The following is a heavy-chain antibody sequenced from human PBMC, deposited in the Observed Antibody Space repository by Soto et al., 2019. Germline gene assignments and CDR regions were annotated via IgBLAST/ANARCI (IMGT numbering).Heavy chain of an antibody. D-gene: IGHD3-22*01. V-gene: IGHV3-33*01. CDR3: ARDQVYYYDSSGYFQV. CDR2: IWYDGSNK. Sequence: LRLSCAASGFTFSSYGMHWVRQAPVKGLEWVAVIWYDGSNKYYADSVKGRFTISRDNSKNTLYLQMNSLRAEDTAVYYCARDQVYYYDSSGYFQVWGQGTLVTVSS. CDR1: GFTFSSYG. J-gene: IGHJ4*02.